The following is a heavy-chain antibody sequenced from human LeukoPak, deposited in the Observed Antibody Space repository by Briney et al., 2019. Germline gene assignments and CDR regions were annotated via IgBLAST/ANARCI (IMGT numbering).Heavy chain of an antibody. CDR2: IYYTGNT. V-gene: IGHV4-39*07. CDR1: GDSITGYY. D-gene: IGHD3-10*01. Sequence: KPSETLSLTCSVSGDSITGYYWGWIRQPPGKGLGWIGNIYYTGNTYSNSSRKSRVTISLATSKNQFSLKVISMAAADTAAYYCTKSDGYGLIRICGRGTMVTVSS. J-gene: IGHJ3*02. CDR3: TKSDGYGLIRI.